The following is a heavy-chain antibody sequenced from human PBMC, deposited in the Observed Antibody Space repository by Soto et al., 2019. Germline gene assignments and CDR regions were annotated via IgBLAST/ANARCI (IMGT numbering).Heavy chain of an antibody. J-gene: IGHJ5*02. CDR2: IWYDGSNK. CDR3: ARDSYYYGSGSYFRSKYNWFDP. D-gene: IGHD3-10*01. CDR1: GFTFGSYG. Sequence: PGGSLRLSYAASGFTFGSYGMHWVRQAPGKGLEWVAVIWYDGSNKYYADSVKGRFTISRDNSKNTLYLQMNSLRAEDTAVYYCARDSYYYGSGSYFRSKYNWFDPWGQGTLVTVSS. V-gene: IGHV3-33*01.